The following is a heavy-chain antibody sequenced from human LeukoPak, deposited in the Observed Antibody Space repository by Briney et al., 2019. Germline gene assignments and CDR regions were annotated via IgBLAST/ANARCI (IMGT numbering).Heavy chain of an antibody. J-gene: IGHJ4*02. Sequence: SQTLSLTCAVSGVSISSGGYSWSWIRQPPGKGLEWIGYIYHSGSTYYNPSLKSRVTISVDRSKNQFSLKLSSVTAADTAVYYCARALSVTATYDYWGQGTLVTVSS. CDR3: ARALSVTATYDY. CDR1: GVSISSGGYS. CDR2: IYHSGST. D-gene: IGHD2-21*02. V-gene: IGHV4-30-2*01.